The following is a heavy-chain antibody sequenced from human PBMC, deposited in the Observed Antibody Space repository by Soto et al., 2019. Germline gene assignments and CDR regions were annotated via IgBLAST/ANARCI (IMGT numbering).Heavy chain of an antibody. V-gene: IGHV3-23*01. D-gene: IGHD1-26*01. CDR3: ARRGHSGSFYFDY. J-gene: IGHJ4*02. Sequence: EVQLLESGGGLVQPGRSLRLSCAASGFTFSNYAMSWVRQAPGQGLDWVSAISGSGGTTYYADSVKGRFTISRDNSKNTLFLQMNSLRAEDAAVYYCARRGHSGSFYFDYWGQGTLVTVSS. CDR1: GFTFSNYA. CDR2: ISGSGGTT.